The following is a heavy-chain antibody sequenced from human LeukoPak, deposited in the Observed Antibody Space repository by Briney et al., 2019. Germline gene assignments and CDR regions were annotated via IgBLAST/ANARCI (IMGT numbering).Heavy chain of an antibody. CDR2: INHSGST. D-gene: IGHD6-19*01. CDR1: GGSFSGYY. V-gene: IGHV4-34*01. Sequence: SETLSLTCAVYGGSFSGYYWSWIRQPPGKGLEWIGEINHSGSTNYNPSLKSRVTISVDTSKNQFSLKLSSVTAADTAVYYRARGDGGKQWLVVHWGQGTLVTVSS. J-gene: IGHJ4*02. CDR3: ARGDGGKQWLVVH.